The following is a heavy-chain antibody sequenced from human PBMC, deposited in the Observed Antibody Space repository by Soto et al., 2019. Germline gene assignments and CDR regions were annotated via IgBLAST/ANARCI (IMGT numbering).Heavy chain of an antibody. D-gene: IGHD1-26*01. J-gene: IGHJ4*02. V-gene: IGHV2-26*01. Sequence: QVTLKESGPVLVKPTETLTLTCTVSGFSLSNARMGVSWIRQPPGKALEWLAHIFSNDEQSYSTSLKSRLTITKDTSKSQVVLTMTNMDPVDTAIYYCARHGRGVGARPLDYWGQGTLVTVSS. CDR2: IFSNDEQ. CDR1: GFSLSNARMG. CDR3: ARHGRGVGARPLDY.